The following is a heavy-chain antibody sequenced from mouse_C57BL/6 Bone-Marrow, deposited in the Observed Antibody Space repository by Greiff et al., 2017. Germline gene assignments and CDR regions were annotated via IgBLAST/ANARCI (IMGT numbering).Heavy chain of an antibody. V-gene: IGHV5-12*01. CDR1: GFTFSDYY. Sequence: EVQLVESGGGLVQPGGSLKLSCAASGFTFSDYYMYWVRQTPEKRLEWVAYISNGGGSTYYPDTVKGRFTISRDNAKNTLYLQMSRLKSEDTAMYYCARHEGSAWFAYWGQGTLVTVSA. CDR3: ARHEGSAWFAY. J-gene: IGHJ3*01. CDR2: ISNGGGST.